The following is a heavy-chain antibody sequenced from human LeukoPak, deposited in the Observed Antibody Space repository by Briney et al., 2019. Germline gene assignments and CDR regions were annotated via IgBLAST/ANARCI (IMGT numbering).Heavy chain of an antibody. J-gene: IGHJ6*02. V-gene: IGHV3-30-3*01. CDR2: ISYGGSNK. CDR1: GFTFSSYA. Sequence: GGSLRLSCAASGFTFSSYAMHWVRQAPGKGLEWVAVISYGGSNKYYADSVKGRFTISRDNSKNTLYLQMNSLRAEDTAVYYCARVLEYGDFPLGSGGMDVWGQGTTVTVSS. CDR3: ARVLEYGDFPLGSGGMDV. D-gene: IGHD4-17*01.